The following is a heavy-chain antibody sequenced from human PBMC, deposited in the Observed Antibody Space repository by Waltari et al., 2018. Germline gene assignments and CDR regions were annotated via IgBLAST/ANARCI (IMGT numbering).Heavy chain of an antibody. J-gene: IGHJ4*02. CDR2: INWNSGST. Sequence: EVQLVESGGDLVQPGRSLRLSCAASGFTFDDYAMHWVRQVPGKGLEWVSGINWNSGSTGYADSVKGRFTISRDNAKNSLYLQMNSLRAEDTALYYCTKDSRYNWNLLDFDYWGQGTLVTVSS. CDR1: GFTFDDYA. D-gene: IGHD1-20*01. CDR3: TKDSRYNWNLLDFDY. V-gene: IGHV3-9*01.